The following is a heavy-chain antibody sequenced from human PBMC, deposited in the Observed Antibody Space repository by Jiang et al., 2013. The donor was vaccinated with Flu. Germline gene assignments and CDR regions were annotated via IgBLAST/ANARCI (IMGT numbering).Heavy chain of an antibody. J-gene: IGHJ4*02. CDR2: TRNKANSYTT. CDR3: ARSGRGSFSADFNY. Sequence: RLSCAASGFTFSDHYMDWVRQAPGKGLEWVGRTRNKANSYTTEYAASVKGRFTISRNDSKNSLYLQMNSLKTEDTAVYYCARSGRGSFSADFNYWGQGTLVTVSS. V-gene: IGHV3-72*01. CDR1: GFTFSDHY. D-gene: IGHD1-26*01.